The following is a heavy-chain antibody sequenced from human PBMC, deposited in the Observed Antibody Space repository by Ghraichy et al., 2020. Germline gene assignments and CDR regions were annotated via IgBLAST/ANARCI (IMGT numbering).Heavy chain of an antibody. CDR2: IYYSGST. CDR1: GGSISSSSYY. V-gene: IGHV4-39*01. D-gene: IGHD6-6*01. J-gene: IGHJ3*02. CDR3: ATPRRSSSGPEVIDDAFDI. Sequence: SETLSLTCTVSGGSISSSSYYWGWIRQPPGKGLEWIGSIYYSGSTYYNPSLKSRVTISVDTSKNQFSLKLSSVTAADTAVYYCATPRRSSSGPEVIDDAFDIWGQGTMVTVSS.